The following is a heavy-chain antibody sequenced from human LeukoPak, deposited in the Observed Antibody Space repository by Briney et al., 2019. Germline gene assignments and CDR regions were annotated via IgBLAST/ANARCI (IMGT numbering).Heavy chain of an antibody. CDR3: ARVTGYYGSGGFYYYYMDV. J-gene: IGHJ6*03. CDR2: IKQDGSEK. D-gene: IGHD3-10*01. CDR1: GFTFSSYW. Sequence: PGGSLRLSCAASGFTFSSYWMSWVRQAPGKGREWVANIKQDGSEKYYVDSVKGRFTISRDNAKNSLYLQMNSLRAEDTAVYYCARVTGYYGSGGFYYYYMDVWGKGTTVTISS. V-gene: IGHV3-7*01.